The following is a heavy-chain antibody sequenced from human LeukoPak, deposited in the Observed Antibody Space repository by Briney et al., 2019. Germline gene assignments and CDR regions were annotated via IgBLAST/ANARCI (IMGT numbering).Heavy chain of an antibody. CDR2: ISSSSSYI. D-gene: IGHD3-10*01. J-gene: IGHJ4*02. CDR1: GFTFSSYS. CDR3: ARGGKGSQVLDY. V-gene: IGHV3-21*01. Sequence: GGSLGLSCAASGFTFSSYSMNWVRQAPGKGLEWVSSISSSSSYIYYADSVKGRFTISRDNAKNSLYLQMNSLRAEDTAVYYCARGGKGSQVLDYWGQGTLVTVSS.